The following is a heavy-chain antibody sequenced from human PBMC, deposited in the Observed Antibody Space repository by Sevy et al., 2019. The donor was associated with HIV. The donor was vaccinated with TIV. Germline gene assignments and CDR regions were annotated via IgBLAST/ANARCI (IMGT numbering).Heavy chain of an antibody. CDR3: ARVRVQYYYGSGSYLHNYYYYYGMDV. V-gene: IGHV4-34*01. CDR2: INHSGST. Sequence: SETLSLTCAVYGGSFSGYYWSWIPQPPGKGLEWIGEINHSGSTNYNPSLKSRVTISVDTSKNQFSLKLSSVTAADTAVYYCARVRVQYYYGSGSYLHNYYYYYGMDVWGQGTTVTVSS. D-gene: IGHD3-10*01. CDR1: GGSFSGYY. J-gene: IGHJ6*02.